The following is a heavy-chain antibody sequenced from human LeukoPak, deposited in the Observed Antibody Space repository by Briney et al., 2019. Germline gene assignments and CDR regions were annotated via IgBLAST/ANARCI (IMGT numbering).Heavy chain of an antibody. CDR1: GFGFSNFW. CDR2: IKTDGTTT. Sequence: GGSLTLSCAASGFGFSNFWMHWVRQAPGKGLVWVSRIKTDGTTTVYADSVKGRFTISRDNAKNSLYLQMNSLRAEDTAVYYCARAISYDFWSGYYATPPNWFDPWGQGTLVTVSS. CDR3: ARAISYDFWSGYYATPPNWFDP. J-gene: IGHJ5*02. V-gene: IGHV3-74*01. D-gene: IGHD3-3*01.